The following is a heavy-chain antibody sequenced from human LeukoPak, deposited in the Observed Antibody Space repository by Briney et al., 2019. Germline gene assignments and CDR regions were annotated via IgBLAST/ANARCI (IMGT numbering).Heavy chain of an antibody. CDR2: IYSGSST. Sequence: GGSLTLSCVASGFTVSSNYMRWVRQAPGKGLEWVSIIYSGSSTYYAESVKGRFTISRNTSENTLYVQMNSLRADDTAVYYCARDRSSGWYVYDYWGQGTLVTVCS. D-gene: IGHD6-19*01. J-gene: IGHJ4*02. V-gene: IGHV3-53*01. CDR3: ARDRSSGWYVYDY. CDR1: GFTVSSNY.